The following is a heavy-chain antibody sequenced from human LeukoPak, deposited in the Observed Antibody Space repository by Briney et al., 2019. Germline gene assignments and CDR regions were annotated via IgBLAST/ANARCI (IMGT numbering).Heavy chain of an antibody. J-gene: IGHJ6*02. CDR1: GFTYSSYG. D-gene: IGHD4-11*01. Sequence: GGSLRLSCAASGFTYSSYGMLWVRQAAGKGLEWVAVIWYDGSNKYYADSVKGRFTISRDNSKNTLYLQMNSLRAEDTAVYYCAREGLHSGMDVWGQGTTVTVSS. CDR3: AREGLHSGMDV. CDR2: IWYDGSNK. V-gene: IGHV3-33*01.